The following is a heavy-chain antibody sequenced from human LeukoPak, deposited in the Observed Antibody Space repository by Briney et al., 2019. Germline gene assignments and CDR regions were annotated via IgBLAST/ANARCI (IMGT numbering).Heavy chain of an antibody. Sequence: ASVKVSCKASGYTFTGYYMNWVRQAPGQGLEWMGWINPNSGRTNYAQNFQGRVTMTRDPSISTAYMELSRLKSDDTAMYYCARDRTTVTIFDSWGQGTLVTVSS. CDR2: INPNSGRT. J-gene: IGHJ4*02. V-gene: IGHV1-2*02. CDR3: ARDRTTVTIFDS. D-gene: IGHD4-17*01. CDR1: GYTFTGYY.